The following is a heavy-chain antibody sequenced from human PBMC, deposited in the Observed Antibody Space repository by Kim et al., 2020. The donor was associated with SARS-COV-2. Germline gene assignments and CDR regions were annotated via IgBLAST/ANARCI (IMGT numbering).Heavy chain of an antibody. V-gene: IGHV3-9*01. Sequence: GGSLRLSCAASGFTFDDYAMHWVRQAPGKGLEWVSGISWNSGSIGYADSVKGRFTISRDNAKNSLYLQMNSLRAEDTALYYCAKGYDILTGYHYWGQGTLVTVSS. CDR2: ISWNSGSI. D-gene: IGHD3-9*01. CDR1: GFTFDDYA. J-gene: IGHJ4*02. CDR3: AKGYDILTGYHY.